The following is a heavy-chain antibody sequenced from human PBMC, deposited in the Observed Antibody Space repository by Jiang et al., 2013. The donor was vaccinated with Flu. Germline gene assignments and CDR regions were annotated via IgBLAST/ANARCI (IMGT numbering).Heavy chain of an antibody. D-gene: IGHD1-26*01. J-gene: IGHJ4*02. CDR3: ARRPVGQLRPQYYFDY. CDR2: IYPGDSDT. Sequence: SEYIFTNYWIAWVRQMPGKGLEWMGIIYPGDSDTRYSPSFQGQVTISADKSISTAYLQWSSLKASDTAMYYCARRPVGQLRPQYYFDYWGQGTLVTVSS. CDR1: EYIFTNYW. V-gene: IGHV5-51*01.